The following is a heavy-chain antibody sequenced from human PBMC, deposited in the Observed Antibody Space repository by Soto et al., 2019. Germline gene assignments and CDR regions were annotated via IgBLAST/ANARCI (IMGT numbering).Heavy chain of an antibody. D-gene: IGHD7-27*01. CDR3: ARELGIGDFVDY. Sequence: SETLSLTCTVSGGSISSSSYYWGWIRQPPGKGLEWIGSIFYSGSTYYNPSLKSRVTISVDTSKNQFSLKLSSVTAADTAVYYCARELGIGDFVDYWGQGTLVTVSS. V-gene: IGHV4-39*02. CDR2: IFYSGST. J-gene: IGHJ4*02. CDR1: GGSISSSSYY.